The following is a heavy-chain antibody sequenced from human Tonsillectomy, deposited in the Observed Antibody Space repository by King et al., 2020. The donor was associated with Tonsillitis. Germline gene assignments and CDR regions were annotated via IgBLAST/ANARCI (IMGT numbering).Heavy chain of an antibody. V-gene: IGHV3-30*04. CDR2: ISYDGGKK. J-gene: IGHJ6*02. CDR3: ARDPHDFWSGDWYGMDV. Sequence: VQLVESGGGVVQPGRSLRLSCTASGFTFSNYVMNWVRQAPGKGLEWVAVISYDGGKKYYADSVKGRFTISRDNSKNTLYLLMNSLRAEDTAVYYCARDPHDFWSGDWYGMDVWGQGTTVTVSS. CDR1: GFTFSNYV. D-gene: IGHD3-3*01.